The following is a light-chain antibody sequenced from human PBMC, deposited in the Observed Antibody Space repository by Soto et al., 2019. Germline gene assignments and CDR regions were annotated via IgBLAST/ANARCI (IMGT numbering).Light chain of an antibody. Sequence: TPYPYTLSLSPRERATLSCSSSHIVSSYLAWYQQKPGQAPMLLIYDASTRATGIPARLCGGGAGTDFTLTIDNREPEDFSAYYYQQRSNGSPITVGQGTRLEIK. CDR3: QQRSNGSPIT. V-gene: IGKV3-11*01. J-gene: IGKJ5*01. CDR1: HIVSSY. CDR2: DAS.